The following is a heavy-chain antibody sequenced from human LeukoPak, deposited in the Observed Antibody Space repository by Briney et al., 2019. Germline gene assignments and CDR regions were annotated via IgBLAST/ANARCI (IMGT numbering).Heavy chain of an antibody. J-gene: IGHJ3*02. D-gene: IGHD3-22*01. CDR3: ARVRAVYDSSGYYFDAFDI. Sequence: ASVKVSCKASGYTFTSYYMHWVRQAPGQGLEWMGIINPSGGNTSYAQKFQGRVTMTRDTSTSTVYMELSSLRSEDTAVYYCARVRAVYDSSGYYFDAFDIWGQGTMVTVSS. CDR2: INPSGGNT. CDR1: GYTFTSYY. V-gene: IGHV1-46*01.